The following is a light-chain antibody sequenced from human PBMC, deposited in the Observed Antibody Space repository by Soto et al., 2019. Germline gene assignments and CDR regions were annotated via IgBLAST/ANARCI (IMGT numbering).Light chain of an antibody. Sequence: VLTQSPGTLSLSPGERATLSCRASQTVRNNYLAWYQQKPGQAPRLLIYDASSRATGIPDRFSGSGSGTDFTLTISRLEPEDFAVYYCQQYGSSGTFGQGTKVDI. CDR3: QQYGSSGT. V-gene: IGKV3-20*01. J-gene: IGKJ1*01. CDR1: QTVRNNY. CDR2: DAS.